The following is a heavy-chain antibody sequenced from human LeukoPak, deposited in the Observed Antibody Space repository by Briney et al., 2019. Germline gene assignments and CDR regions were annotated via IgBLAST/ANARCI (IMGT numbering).Heavy chain of an antibody. CDR1: GDSISSNY. Sequence: SETLSLTCTVSGDSISSNYWSWIRQPPGKGLEWIGYIYYSGSTNYNPSLKSRVTMSIDTSNNHFSLRLSSVTAADTAMYYCARGFYDSSGYPSPFDSWGQGTLVTVSS. V-gene: IGHV4-59*08. CDR3: ARGFYDSSGYPSPFDS. CDR2: IYYSGST. D-gene: IGHD3-22*01. J-gene: IGHJ4*02.